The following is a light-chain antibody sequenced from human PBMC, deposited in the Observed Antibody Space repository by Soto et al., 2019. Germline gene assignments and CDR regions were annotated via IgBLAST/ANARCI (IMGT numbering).Light chain of an antibody. CDR3: SSYTGSSTSVI. J-gene: IGLJ2*01. CDR2: DVS. CDR1: GSDIGGYNY. V-gene: IGLV2-14*01. Sequence: QSALTQPASVSGSPGQSITISCTGTGSDIGGYNYDSWYQQHPGKAPKLMIYDVSNRPLGVSDRFSGSKSGITASLTISGLQAEDEADYYCSSYTGSSTSVIFGGGTKLTVL.